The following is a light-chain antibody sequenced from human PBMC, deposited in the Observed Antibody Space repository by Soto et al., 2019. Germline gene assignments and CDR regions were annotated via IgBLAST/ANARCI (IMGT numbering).Light chain of an antibody. CDR1: QSVSSSY. CDR2: VAS. Sequence: IVLTQSPGTLSLSPGERATLSCRASQSVSSSYLAWYQQKPGQAPRLLIYVASSRATCIPDRFSGSGSGTDLTITISRLEPEDFAVYYCQQYGSSPYTFGQGTKLEIK. CDR3: QQYGSSPYT. V-gene: IGKV3-20*01. J-gene: IGKJ2*01.